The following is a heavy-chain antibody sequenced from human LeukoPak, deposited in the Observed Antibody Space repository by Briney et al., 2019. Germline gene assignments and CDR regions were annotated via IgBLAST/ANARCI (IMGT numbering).Heavy chain of an antibody. CDR3: ARGIDDYSNYFDY. J-gene: IGHJ4*02. D-gene: IGHD4-11*01. CDR1: GGSFSGYY. Sequence: PSETLSLTCAVYGGSFSGYYWSWIRQPPGKGLEWIGYIYYSGSTNYNPSLKSRVTISVDTSKNQFSLKLSSVTAADTAVYYCARGIDDYSNYFDYWGQGTLVTVSS. V-gene: IGHV4-59*08. CDR2: IYYSGST.